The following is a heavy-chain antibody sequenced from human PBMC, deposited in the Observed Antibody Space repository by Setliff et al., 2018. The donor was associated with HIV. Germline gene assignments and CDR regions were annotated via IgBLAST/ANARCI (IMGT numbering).Heavy chain of an antibody. Sequence: SETLSLTCTVSGGSISSYYWSWIRQPPGKGLEWIGYIYTSGSVNYNPSLNSRVTISVDTSKNQFSLKLTSVTAADTAVYYCARHSIDGWLQFYYFDYWGQGTLVTVSS. CDR1: GGSISSYY. D-gene: IGHD5-12*01. CDR3: ARHSIDGWLQFYYFDY. V-gene: IGHV4-4*09. J-gene: IGHJ4*02. CDR2: IYTSGSV.